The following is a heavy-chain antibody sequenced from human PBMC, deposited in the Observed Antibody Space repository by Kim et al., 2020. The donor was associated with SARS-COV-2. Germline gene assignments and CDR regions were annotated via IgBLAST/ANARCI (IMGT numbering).Heavy chain of an antibody. CDR2: INYDRST. CDR1: GDPVNGYY. J-gene: IGHJ4*01. CDR3: ARGRHFDWLFHQSPHYFV. V-gene: IGHV4-34*01. D-gene: IGHD3-9*01. Sequence: SETLSLTCAVYGDPVNGYYWSWIRQPPGKGLEWVGEINYDRSTNYKPSLKSRVTMSLDSSKSQFSLRLTSLTAADTAVYYCARGRHFDWLFHQSPHYFV.